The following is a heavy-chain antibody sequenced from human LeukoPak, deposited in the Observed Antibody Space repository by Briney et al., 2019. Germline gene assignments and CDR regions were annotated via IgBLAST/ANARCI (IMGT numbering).Heavy chain of an antibody. CDR3: ARTTTVVTPWADNDH. CDR1: GGTFSSSA. D-gene: IGHD4-23*01. CDR2: INTIFGTA. Sequence: SVKVSCKASGGTFSSSAISWVRQAPGQGLEWMGGINTIFGTAKYAQKFQGRVTITADESTSTAYMELSSLRSEDAAVYYCARTTTVVTPWADNDHWGQGTLVTVSS. V-gene: IGHV1-69*13. J-gene: IGHJ4*02.